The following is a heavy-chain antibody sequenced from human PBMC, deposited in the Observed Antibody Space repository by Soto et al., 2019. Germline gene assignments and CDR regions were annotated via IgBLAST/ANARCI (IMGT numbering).Heavy chain of an antibody. D-gene: IGHD5-18*01. CDR1: GYTFTSYD. CDR3: ARGPVDTGGFYYYYYYTDV. Sequence: ASVKVSCKASGYTFTSYDINWVRQATGQGLEWMGWMNPNSGNTGYAQKFQGRVTMTRNTSISTAYMELSSLRSEDTAVYYCARGPVDTGGFYYYYYYTDVWGKGTTVTVSS. J-gene: IGHJ6*03. CDR2: MNPNSGNT. V-gene: IGHV1-8*01.